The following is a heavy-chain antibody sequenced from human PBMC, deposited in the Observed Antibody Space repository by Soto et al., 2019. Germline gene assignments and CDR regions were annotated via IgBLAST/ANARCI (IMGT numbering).Heavy chain of an antibody. CDR1: GGSVSSSSYN. CDR2: VYYSGST. J-gene: IGHJ4*02. Sequence: QLQLQESGPGLVKPSETLSLTCTVSGGSVSSSSYNWGWVRQPPGKGLEWIGSVYYSGSTYSNPSLESRVTISVDKSKNQFSLKLRSLSAADTAVYYCGRLEGLATISYYFDYWGQGALVTVSS. V-gene: IGHV4-39*01. D-gene: IGHD3-9*01. CDR3: GRLEGLATISYYFDY.